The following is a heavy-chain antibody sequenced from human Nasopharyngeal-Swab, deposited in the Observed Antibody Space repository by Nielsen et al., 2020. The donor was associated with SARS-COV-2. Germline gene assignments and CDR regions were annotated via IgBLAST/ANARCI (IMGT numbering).Heavy chain of an antibody. Sequence: SQTLSLTCTVSGGSISSSSSYWGWIRQPPGKGLEWSGSIYYSGSTYYNPSLKSRVTMSVNTSKNQYSLKLGSVTAADTTVYYCARIYYYDSSGYYSWGQGTLVTVSS. V-gene: IGHV4-39*01. D-gene: IGHD3-22*01. CDR1: GGSISSSSSY. CDR3: ARIYYYDSSGYYS. J-gene: IGHJ4*02. CDR2: IYYSGST.